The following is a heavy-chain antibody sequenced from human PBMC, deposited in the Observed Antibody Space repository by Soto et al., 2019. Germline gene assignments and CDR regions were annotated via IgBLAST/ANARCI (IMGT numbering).Heavy chain of an antibody. J-gene: IGHJ4*02. V-gene: IGHV3-23*01. CDR3: ARSDDKDILTGCYN. CDR2: IGHSGYSI. Sequence: PGGSLRLSCAASGFTFNNHAMAWVPQAPGKGLEWVSSIGHSGYSINYGDSVKGRFTISRDNSKNMVFLEMNGLRAEDTAVYYCARSDDKDILTGCYNWGQGALVTVSS. D-gene: IGHD3-9*01. CDR1: GFTFNNHA.